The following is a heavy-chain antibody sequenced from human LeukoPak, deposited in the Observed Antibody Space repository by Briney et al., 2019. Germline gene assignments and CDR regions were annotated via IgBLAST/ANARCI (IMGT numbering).Heavy chain of an antibody. J-gene: IGHJ5*02. Sequence: ASVKVSCKASGGTFSSYAISWVRQAPGQGLEWMGGIIPIFGTANYAQKFQGRVTITADESTSTAYMELSSLRSEDTAVYYCATAERGGDHYGVGGWFDPWGQGTLVTVSS. CDR1: GGTFSSYA. D-gene: IGHD2-21*02. CDR3: ATAERGGDHYGVGGWFDP. V-gene: IGHV1-69*01. CDR2: IIPIFGTA.